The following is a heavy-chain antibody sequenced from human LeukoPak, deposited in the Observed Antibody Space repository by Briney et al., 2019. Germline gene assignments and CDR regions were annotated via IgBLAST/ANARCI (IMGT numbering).Heavy chain of an antibody. J-gene: IGHJ4*02. Sequence: PGGSLRLSCAASGFTFSSYAMNWVRQAPGKGLEWVSAIRGSGGSTYYTDSVKGRFTISRDNFKNTLYLQMNSLKAEDTAVYYCAKRGEDADYFDYWGQGTLVTVSS. CDR3: AKRGEDADYFDY. D-gene: IGHD3-10*01. V-gene: IGHV3-23*01. CDR2: IRGSGGST. CDR1: GFTFSSYA.